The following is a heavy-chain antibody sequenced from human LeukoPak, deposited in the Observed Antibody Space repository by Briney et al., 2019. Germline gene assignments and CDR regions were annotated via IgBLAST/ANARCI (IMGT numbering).Heavy chain of an antibody. Sequence: SETLSHTCTVSGDSISTYYWSWIRQPPGKGLEWIGYLYYTGSTNYNPSLKSRVTISVDRSKKQFSLKVSSVTAADTAVYYCAGGPTSSFDYWGQGTLVTVSS. CDR2: LYYTGST. CDR3: AGGPTSSFDY. D-gene: IGHD2-2*01. V-gene: IGHV4-59*08. J-gene: IGHJ4*02. CDR1: GDSISTYY.